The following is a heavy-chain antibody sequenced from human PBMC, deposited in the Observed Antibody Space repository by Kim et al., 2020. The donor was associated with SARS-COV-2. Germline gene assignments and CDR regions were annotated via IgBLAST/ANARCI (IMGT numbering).Heavy chain of an antibody. Sequence: GGSLRLSCAASGFTFSSYSMNWVRQAPGKGLEWFSSISSSSSYIYYADSVKGRFTISRDNAKNSLYLQMNSLRAEDTAVYYCARDSGVGYFDWLPMGGYFDYWGQGTLVTVSS. CDR3: ARDSGVGYFDWLPMGGYFDY. CDR2: ISSSSSYI. V-gene: IGHV3-21*04. J-gene: IGHJ4*02. D-gene: IGHD3-9*01. CDR1: GFTFSSYS.